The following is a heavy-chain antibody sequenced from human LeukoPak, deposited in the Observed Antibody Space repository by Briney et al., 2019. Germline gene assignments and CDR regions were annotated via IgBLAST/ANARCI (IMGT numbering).Heavy chain of an antibody. CDR2: IYYSGST. Sequence: PSETLSLTCTVSGGSISSYYWSWIRQPPGKGLEWIWYIYYSGSTNYNPSLKSRVTISVDTSKNQFSLKLSSVTAADTAVYYCARGPSYSSKGGHFDYWGQGTLVTVSS. V-gene: IGHV4-59*01. CDR3: ARGPSYSSKGGHFDY. J-gene: IGHJ4*02. CDR1: GGSISSYY. D-gene: IGHD6-13*01.